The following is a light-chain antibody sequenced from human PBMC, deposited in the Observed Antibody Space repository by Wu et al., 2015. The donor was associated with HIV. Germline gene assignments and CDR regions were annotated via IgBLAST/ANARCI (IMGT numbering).Light chain of an antibody. CDR2: DAS. CDR1: EGVNVY. V-gene: IGKV3-11*01. CDR3: QQRSDWPIT. J-gene: IGKJ5*01. Sequence: MLTQSPATLSLSPGERATLSCRASEGVNVYIAWFLQNPGQAPRLLIYDASTRVAGIPARFSGSGSGTDFTLTISSLEPEDFGIYHCQQRSDWPITFGPGTRLDIK.